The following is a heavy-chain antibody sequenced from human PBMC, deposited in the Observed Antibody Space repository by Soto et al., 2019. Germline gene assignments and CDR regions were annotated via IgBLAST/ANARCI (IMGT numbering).Heavy chain of an antibody. Sequence: SETLSLTCTVSGGSISSGGYYWSWIRQHPGKGLEWIGYIYYSGSTYYNPSLKSRVTISVDTSKNQFSLKLSSVTAADTAVYYCAREQNDYGDYEIFYWGQGTLVTVSS. CDR3: AREQNDYGDYEIFY. J-gene: IGHJ4*02. D-gene: IGHD4-17*01. CDR2: IYYSGST. CDR1: GGSISSGGYY. V-gene: IGHV4-31*03.